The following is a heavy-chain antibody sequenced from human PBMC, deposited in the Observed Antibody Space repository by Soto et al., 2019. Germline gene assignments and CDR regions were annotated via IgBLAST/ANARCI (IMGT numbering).Heavy chain of an antibody. CDR3: ARDVGYGLIDY. CDR1: GGTFSSYA. CDR2: IIPYFGTT. D-gene: IGHD5-18*01. J-gene: IGHJ4*02. Sequence: ASVKVSCKASGGTFSSYAISWVRQAPRQGLEWMGGIIPYFGTTNYAQKLQGRVTMTTDTSTSTAYMELRSLRSDDTAVYYCARDVGYGLIDYWGQGTLVTVSS. V-gene: IGHV1-18*01.